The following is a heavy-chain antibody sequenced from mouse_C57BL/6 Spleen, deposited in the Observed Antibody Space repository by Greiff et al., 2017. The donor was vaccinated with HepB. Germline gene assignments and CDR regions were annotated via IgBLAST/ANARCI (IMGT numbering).Heavy chain of an antibody. V-gene: IGHV1-69*01. CDR1: GYTFTSYW. CDR3: ARSYYSNSGGFDY. Sequence: QVQLQQPGAELVMPGASVKLSCKASGYTFTSYWMHWVKQRPGQGLEWIGEIDPSDSYTNYNQKFKGKSTLTVDKSSSTAYMQLSSLTSEDSAVYYCARSYYSNSGGFDYWGQGTTLTVSS. D-gene: IGHD2-5*01. J-gene: IGHJ2*01. CDR2: IDPSDSYT.